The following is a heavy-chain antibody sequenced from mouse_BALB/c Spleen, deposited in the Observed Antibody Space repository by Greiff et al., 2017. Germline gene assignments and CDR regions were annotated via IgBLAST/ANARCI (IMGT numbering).Heavy chain of an antibody. CDR2: ISSGGSYT. Sequence: EVMLVESGGGLVKPGGSLKLSCAASGFTFSSYTMSWVRQTPEKRLEWVATISSGGSYTYYPDSVKGRSTITRDNAKNTLYLQMSSLKSEDTAMYYCTRVDQAMDYWGQGTSVTVSS. J-gene: IGHJ4*01. CDR1: GFTFSSYT. CDR3: TRVDQAMDY. V-gene: IGHV5-6-4*01.